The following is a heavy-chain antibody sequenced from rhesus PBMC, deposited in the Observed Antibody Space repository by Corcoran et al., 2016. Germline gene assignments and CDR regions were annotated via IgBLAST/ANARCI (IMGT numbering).Heavy chain of an antibody. CDR3: ARRLATVTLSYFDY. V-gene: IGHV4S7*01. J-gene: IGHJ4*01. CDR2: IYGGSGST. CDR1: GGSISSSHW. Sequence: QVQLQESGPGLVKPSETLSLTCAVSGGSISSSHWWSWIRQSPGKGLEGIGYIYGGSGSTSYNPSLKSRVTISTDTSKNQFSLKLSSVTAADTAVYYCARRLATVTLSYFDYWGQGVLVTVSS. D-gene: IGHD5-36*02.